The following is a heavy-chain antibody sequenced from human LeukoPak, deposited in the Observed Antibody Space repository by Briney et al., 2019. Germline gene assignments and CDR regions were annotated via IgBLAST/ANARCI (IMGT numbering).Heavy chain of an antibody. CDR1: GFTFSSYS. V-gene: IGHV3-64*01. CDR3: ASSYVGYFQH. D-gene: IGHD4-23*01. CDR2: ISSNGGST. J-gene: IGHJ1*01. Sequence: PGGSLRLSCEASGFTFSSYSMNWVRQAPGKGLEYVSAISSNGGSTYYANSVKGRFTISRDNSKNTLYLQMGSLRAEDMAVYYCASSYVGYFQHWGQGTLVTVSS.